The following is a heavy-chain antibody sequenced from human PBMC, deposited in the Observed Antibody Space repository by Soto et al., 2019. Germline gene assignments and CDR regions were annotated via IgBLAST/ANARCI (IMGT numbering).Heavy chain of an antibody. V-gene: IGHV1-18*04. Sequence: ASVKVSCKASGYTFTSYGISWVRQAPGQGLEWMGWISAYNGNTNYAQKLQGRVTMTTDTSTSTAYMELRSLRSDDTAVYYCARVVSSGGYDYVWGSYRPFGMDVWGQGTTVAVSS. CDR3: ARVVSSGGYDYVWGSYRPFGMDV. CDR2: ISAYNGNT. J-gene: IGHJ6*02. CDR1: GYTFTSYG. D-gene: IGHD3-16*02.